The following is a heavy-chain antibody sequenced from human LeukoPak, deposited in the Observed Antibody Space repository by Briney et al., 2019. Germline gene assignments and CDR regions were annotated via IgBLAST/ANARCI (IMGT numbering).Heavy chain of an antibody. CDR3: AKDLGDYSNGLET. CDR2: IRYDGSNK. V-gene: IGHV3-30*02. CDR1: GFTFSSYG. D-gene: IGHD4-11*01. Sequence: GGSLRLSCAASGFTFSSYGMHWVRQAPGKGLEWVAFIRYDGSNKYYADSVKGRFTISRDNSKNTLYLQMNSLRAEDTAVYYCAKDLGDYSNGLETWGQGTLVTVSS. J-gene: IGHJ5*02.